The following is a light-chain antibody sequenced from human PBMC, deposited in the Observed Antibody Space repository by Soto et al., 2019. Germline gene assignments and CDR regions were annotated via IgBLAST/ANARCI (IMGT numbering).Light chain of an antibody. J-gene: IGKJ3*01. Sequence: EIVLTQSPCTLSLSPGERATLSCRASQSVSVNSLAWYQQKGGQAPRLLIYAASTRATGVPDRFSGTGSGTYFALTISRLETDDSALYYCQQYGGSPFTFGPGTKVDIK. CDR1: QSVSVNS. V-gene: IGKV3-20*01. CDR2: AAS. CDR3: QQYGGSPFT.